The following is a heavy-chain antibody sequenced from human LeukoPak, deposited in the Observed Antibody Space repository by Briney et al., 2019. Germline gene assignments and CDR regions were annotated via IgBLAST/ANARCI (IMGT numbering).Heavy chain of an antibody. V-gene: IGHV4-59*01. CDR1: GGSISSYY. CDR3: ARDPNDYEHNWFDP. J-gene: IGHJ5*02. CDR2: IYYSGST. D-gene: IGHD4-17*01. Sequence: SETLSLTCTVSGGSISSYYWSWIRQPPGKGLEWIGYIYYSGSTNYNPSLKSRVTISVDTSKNQFSLKLSSVTAADTAVYYCARDPNDYEHNWFDPWGQGTLVTVSS.